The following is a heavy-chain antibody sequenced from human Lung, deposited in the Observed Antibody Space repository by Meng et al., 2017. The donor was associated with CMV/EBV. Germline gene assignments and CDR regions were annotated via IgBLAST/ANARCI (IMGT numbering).Heavy chain of an antibody. CDR1: GFTFSLYP. CDR3: ARSPVLTGSDWLFDY. J-gene: IGHJ4*02. D-gene: IGHD3-9*01. V-gene: IGHV3-30*03. CDR2: ISYDANSK. Sequence: GESLKISCAASGFTFSLYPMHWVRQAPGKGLDWVAVISYDANSKHYADSVKGRFTISRDNSKNTLYLQMDSLRPDDTAVYYCARSPVLTGSDWLFDYWGLGTLVXVSS.